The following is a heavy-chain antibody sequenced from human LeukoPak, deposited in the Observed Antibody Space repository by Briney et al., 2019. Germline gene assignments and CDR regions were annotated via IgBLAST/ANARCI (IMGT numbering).Heavy chain of an antibody. Sequence: GGSLRLSCAASGFTYSSYWMHWVRQAPGKGLVWVSRINSDGSSTSYADSVKGRFTISRDNAKNTLYLQMNSLRAEDTAVYYCARDSGYGSFDYWGQGTLVTVSS. D-gene: IGHD5-18*01. CDR3: ARDSGYGSFDY. V-gene: IGHV3-74*01. CDR1: GFTYSSYW. CDR2: INSDGSST. J-gene: IGHJ4*02.